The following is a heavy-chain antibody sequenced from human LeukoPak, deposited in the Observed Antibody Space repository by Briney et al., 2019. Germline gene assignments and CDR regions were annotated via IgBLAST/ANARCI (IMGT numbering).Heavy chain of an antibody. CDR1: GYTSTSYD. CDR2: MNPNSGKT. CDR3: ARAFAYYSGSNWFDP. J-gene: IGHJ5*02. Sequence: ASVKVSCKASGYTSTSYDINWVRQATGRGLEWMGWMNPNSGKTGYVQKFQGRVTMTWNTSISTAYMELSSLRSEDTAVYYCARAFAYYSGSNWFDPWGQGTLVTVSS. V-gene: IGHV1-8*01. D-gene: IGHD3-10*01.